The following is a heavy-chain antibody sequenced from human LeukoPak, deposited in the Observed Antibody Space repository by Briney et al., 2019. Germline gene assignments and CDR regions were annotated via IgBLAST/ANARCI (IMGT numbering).Heavy chain of an antibody. CDR1: GFTFSSYG. V-gene: IGHV3-30*18. J-gene: IGHJ1*01. CDR3: AKDSSSRYFQH. Sequence: SGGSLRLSCAASGFTFSSYGMHWVRQAPGKGLEWVAVISYDGSNKYYADSVKGRFTISRDNSKSTLYLQMNSLRAEDTAVYYCAKDSSSRYFQHWGQGTLVTVSS. D-gene: IGHD6-13*01. CDR2: ISYDGSNK.